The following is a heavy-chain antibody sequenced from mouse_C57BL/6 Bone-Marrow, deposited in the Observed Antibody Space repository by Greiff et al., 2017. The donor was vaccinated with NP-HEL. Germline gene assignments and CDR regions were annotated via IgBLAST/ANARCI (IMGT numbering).Heavy chain of an antibody. CDR3: AREGYYYGSSYWYFDV. CDR2: IDPSDSYT. Sequence: VQLQQSGAELVKPGASVKLSCKASGYTFTSYWMQWVKQRPGQGLEWIGEIDPSDSYTNYNQKFKGKATLTVYTSYSTAYMQLSSLTSEDSAVYYCAREGYYYGSSYWYFDVWGTGTTVTVSS. D-gene: IGHD1-1*01. V-gene: IGHV1-50*01. CDR1: GYTFTSYW. J-gene: IGHJ1*03.